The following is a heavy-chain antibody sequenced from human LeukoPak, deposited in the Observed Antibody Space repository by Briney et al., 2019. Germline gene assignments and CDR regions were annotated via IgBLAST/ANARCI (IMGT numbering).Heavy chain of an antibody. D-gene: IGHD3-10*01. CDR1: GYTFTSYA. J-gene: IGHJ4*02. V-gene: IGHV1-3*01. Sequence: ASVKVSCKASGYTFTSYAMHWVRQAPGQRLEWMGWINAGNGNTKYSQKFQGRVTITRDTSASTAYMELSSLRSEDTAVYYCARARTMVRGVVYYFDYWGQGTLVTVSS. CDR2: INAGNGNT. CDR3: ARARTMVRGVVYYFDY.